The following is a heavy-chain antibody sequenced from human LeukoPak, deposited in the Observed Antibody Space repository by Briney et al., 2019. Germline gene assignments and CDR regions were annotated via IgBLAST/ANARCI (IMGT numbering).Heavy chain of an antibody. CDR3: ARGSEAYYGSGSTFDY. J-gene: IGHJ4*02. Sequence: ASVKVSCKASGYTFTSYGISWVRQAPGQGLEWMGWISPYNGNTNYAQKLQGRVTMTTDISTSTAYMELRSLRSEDTAVYYCARGSEAYYGSGSTFDYWGQGTLVTVSS. CDR2: ISPYNGNT. CDR1: GYTFTSYG. V-gene: IGHV1-18*01. D-gene: IGHD3-10*01.